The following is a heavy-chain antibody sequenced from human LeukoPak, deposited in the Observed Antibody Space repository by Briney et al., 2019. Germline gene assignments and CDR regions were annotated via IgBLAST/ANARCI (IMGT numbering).Heavy chain of an antibody. CDR2: LSGSGGHT. CDR3: AKSLDTGFDF. CDR1: GFTFNNYA. Sequence: PGGSLRLSCAASGFTFNNYAMSWVRQAPGKGLEWVSGLSGSGGHTYYADSVKGRLTISRDNSKNTLYLQMNNLRAEDTAIYYCAKSLDTGFDFWGQGTLVTVSS. J-gene: IGHJ4*02. V-gene: IGHV3-23*01. D-gene: IGHD5-18*01.